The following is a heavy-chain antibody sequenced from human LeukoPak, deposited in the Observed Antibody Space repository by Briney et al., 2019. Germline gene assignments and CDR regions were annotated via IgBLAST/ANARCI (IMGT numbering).Heavy chain of an antibody. Sequence: PSETLSLTCTVSGGSISSGSYYWSWIRQPAGKGLEWIGYIYYSGSTYYNPSLKSRVTISVDTSKNQFSLKLSSVTAADTAVYYCARMTLIVVVPAAILDAFDIWGQGTMVTVSS. D-gene: IGHD2-2*02. CDR2: IYYSGST. CDR1: GGSISSGSYY. J-gene: IGHJ3*02. CDR3: ARMTLIVVVPAAILDAFDI. V-gene: IGHV4-30-4*08.